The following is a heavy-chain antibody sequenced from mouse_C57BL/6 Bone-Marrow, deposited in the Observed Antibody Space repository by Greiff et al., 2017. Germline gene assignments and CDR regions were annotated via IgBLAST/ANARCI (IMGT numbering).Heavy chain of an antibody. CDR2: INPGSGGT. V-gene: IGHV1-54*01. J-gene: IGHJ4*01. D-gene: IGHD2-4*01. CDR1: GYAFTNYL. CDR3: ARDDYDYDVYYAMDY. Sequence: VKLQESGAELVRPGPSVKVSCKASGYAFTNYLIEWVKQRPGQGLEWIGVINPGSGGTNYNEKFKGKATMTAYKSSSTADMQLSSLTSEDSAVYFCARDDYDYDVYYAMDYWGQGTSVTVSS.